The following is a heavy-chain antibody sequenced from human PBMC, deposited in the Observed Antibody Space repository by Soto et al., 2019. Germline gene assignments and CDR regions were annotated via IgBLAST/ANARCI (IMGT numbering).Heavy chain of an antibody. CDR2: INHSGST. CDR1: GGSFSGYY. J-gene: IGHJ6*03. D-gene: IGHD3-3*01. V-gene: IGHV4-34*01. Sequence: QVQLQQWGAGLLKPSETLSLTCAVYGGSFSGYYWSWIRQPPGKGLEWIGEINHSGSTNYNPSLKSRVTISVDTSKNQFSLTLSSVTAAVTAVYYCARGPLYYDFWSGYYTGRGVYMDVWGKGTTVTVSS. CDR3: ARGPLYYDFWSGYYTGRGVYMDV.